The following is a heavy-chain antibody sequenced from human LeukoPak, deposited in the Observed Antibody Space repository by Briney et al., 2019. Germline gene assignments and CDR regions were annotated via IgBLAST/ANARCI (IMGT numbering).Heavy chain of an antibody. CDR2: INPSGGST. CDR3: ATGTWIQLWLRLGY. CDR1: GYTFTSYY. J-gene: IGHJ4*02. V-gene: IGHV1-46*03. Sequence: ASVKVSCKASGYTFTSYYMHWVRQAPGQGLEWMGIINPSGGSTSHAQKFQCRVTMTRDKSTSTVYMELSSLRSEDTAVYYCATGTWIQLWLRLGYWGRGTLVTVSS. D-gene: IGHD5-18*01.